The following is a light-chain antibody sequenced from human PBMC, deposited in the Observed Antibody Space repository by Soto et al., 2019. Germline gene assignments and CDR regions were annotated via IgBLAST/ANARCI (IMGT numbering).Light chain of an antibody. CDR3: QQYNSYSWT. Sequence: DIQMTQSPPTLSASVRDRVTITCRASQSISSWLAWYQQKPGKAPKLLIYDASSLESGVPSRFSGSGSGTEFTLTISSLQPDDFATYYCQQYNSYSWTFGQGTKVEIK. J-gene: IGKJ1*01. CDR1: QSISSW. CDR2: DAS. V-gene: IGKV1-5*01.